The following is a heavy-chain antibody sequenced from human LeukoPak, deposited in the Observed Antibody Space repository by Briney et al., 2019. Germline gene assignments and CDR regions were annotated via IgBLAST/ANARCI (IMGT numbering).Heavy chain of an antibody. CDR3: ARDTGYSSGWTYWYFDL. D-gene: IGHD6-19*01. J-gene: IGHJ2*01. CDR1: GGSISSGGYY. Sequence: SQTLSLTCTVSGGSISSGGYYWSWIRQPPGKGLEWIGYIYYSGSTNYNPSLKSRVTISVDTSKNQFSLKLSSVTAADTAVYYCARDTGYSSGWTYWYFDLWGRGTLVTVSS. V-gene: IGHV4-61*08. CDR2: IYYSGST.